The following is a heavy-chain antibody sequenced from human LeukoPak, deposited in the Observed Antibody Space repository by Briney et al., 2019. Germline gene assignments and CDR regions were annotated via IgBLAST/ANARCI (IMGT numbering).Heavy chain of an antibody. CDR2: IYYSGST. D-gene: IGHD6-19*01. Sequence: SETLSLTCTVSGGSISSSSYYWGWIRQPPGKGLEWIGSIYYSGSTYYNPSLKSRVTISVDTSKNQFSLKLSSVTAADTAVYYCASPSSGWSSFDYWGQGTLVTVSS. V-gene: IGHV4-39*01. CDR1: GGSISSSSYY. J-gene: IGHJ4*02. CDR3: ASPSSGWSSFDY.